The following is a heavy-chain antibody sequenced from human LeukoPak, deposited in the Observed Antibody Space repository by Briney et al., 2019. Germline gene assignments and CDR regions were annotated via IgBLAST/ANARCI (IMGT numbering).Heavy chain of an antibody. D-gene: IGHD6-13*01. CDR2: MNPDNGNT. Sequence: GASVKVSCKASGYTFTGYDINWVRQAPGQGLEWMGWMNPDNGNTVFAQKFQGRVTVTRNTATSTAYLELTSLRSEDTAVYYCARITGHSSSWYTLYYWGQGTLVTVSS. J-gene: IGHJ4*02. CDR3: ARITGHSSSWYTLYY. V-gene: IGHV1-8*01. CDR1: GYTFTGYD.